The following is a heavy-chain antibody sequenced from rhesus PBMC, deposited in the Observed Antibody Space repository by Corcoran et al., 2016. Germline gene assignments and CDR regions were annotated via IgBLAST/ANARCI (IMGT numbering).Heavy chain of an antibody. D-gene: IGHD3-16*01. J-gene: IGHJ4*01. CDR2: INSVGGSN. Sequence: EVQLVETGGGLVQPGGSLKLSCAVSGLIFSSYGMSWVRQAPGKGLEWVSVINSVGGSNYNAVSGKGRFNNTRDNSKNTLTRQKNSLRPDDTAVYYCAKRAYYYSGSYYFDYWGQGVLVTVSS. CDR3: AKRAYYYSGSYYFDY. CDR1: GLIFSSYG. V-gene: IGHV3S5*01.